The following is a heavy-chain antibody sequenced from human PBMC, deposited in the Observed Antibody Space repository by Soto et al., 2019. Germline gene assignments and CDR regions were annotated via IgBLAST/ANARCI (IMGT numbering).Heavy chain of an antibody. V-gene: IGHV3-66*01. Sequence: QPGGSLRLSCVVSGLTVSSNSMNWVRQAPGKGLEWVSIIYTGGRTNYADSVKGRFSISRDTSRNTLYLQMSSLRVEDTAVYYCARDNPLFSFGYQRGNYFDHWGQGALVTVSS. J-gene: IGHJ4*02. CDR2: IYTGGRT. D-gene: IGHD3-22*01. CDR3: ARDNPLFSFGYQRGNYFDH. CDR1: GLTVSSNS.